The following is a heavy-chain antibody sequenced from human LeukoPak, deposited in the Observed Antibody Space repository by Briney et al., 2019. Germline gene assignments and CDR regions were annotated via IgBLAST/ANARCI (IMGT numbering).Heavy chain of an antibody. CDR2: IYYSGST. D-gene: IGHD6-13*01. CDR3: ARDYYSSIEGSYFDY. V-gene: IGHV4-31*03. CDR1: GVSISSGGYY. J-gene: IGHJ4*02. Sequence: SETLSLTCTVSGVSISSGGYYWSWLRQHPGKGLEWIGYIYYSGSTYYNPSLKSRVTISVDTSKNQFSLKLSSVTAADTAVYYCARDYYSSIEGSYFDYWGQGTLVTVSS.